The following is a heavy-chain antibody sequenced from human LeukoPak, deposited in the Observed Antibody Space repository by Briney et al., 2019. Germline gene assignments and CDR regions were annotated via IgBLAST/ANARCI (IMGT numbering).Heavy chain of an antibody. Sequence: GGSLSLSCAASGFTFSSYSMNWVRQAPGKGLEWVSSISSSSSYIYYADSVKGRFTISRDNAKNSLYLQMNSLRAEDTSVYYCARGQQWLVKLGMDVWGQGTTVTVSS. CDR2: ISSSSSYI. D-gene: IGHD6-19*01. CDR1: GFTFSSYS. V-gene: IGHV3-21*01. J-gene: IGHJ6*02. CDR3: ARGQQWLVKLGMDV.